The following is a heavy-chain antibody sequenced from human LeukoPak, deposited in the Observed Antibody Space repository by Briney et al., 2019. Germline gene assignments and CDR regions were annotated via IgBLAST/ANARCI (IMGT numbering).Heavy chain of an antibody. J-gene: IGHJ4*02. CDR1: GFTFSSYE. Sequence: PGGSLRLSCAASGFTFSSYEMNWVRQAPGKGLEWISYISSSGTTIYYADSVKGRFTISRDNAKNSLFLQMNSLRAEDTAVHYCARGVYSGSGGFDYWGQGTLVTVSS. V-gene: IGHV3-48*03. CDR2: ISSSGTTI. D-gene: IGHD1-26*01. CDR3: ARGVYSGSGGFDY.